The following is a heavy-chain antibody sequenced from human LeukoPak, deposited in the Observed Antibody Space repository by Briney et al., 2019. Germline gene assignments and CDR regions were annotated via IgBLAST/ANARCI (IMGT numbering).Heavy chain of an antibody. CDR1: GFRFSTYW. V-gene: IGHV3-74*01. D-gene: IGHD1-26*01. Sequence: GGSLRLSCAASGFRFSTYWMHWVRQAPGKGLVWVSRISPDGSSTSYADSVKARFTMSRDNAKNTLYVQMNSLRAEDTAVYYCVRTASYGGNYYGYFQYWGQGALVTVSS. J-gene: IGHJ1*01. CDR3: VRTASYGGNYYGYFQY. CDR2: ISPDGSST.